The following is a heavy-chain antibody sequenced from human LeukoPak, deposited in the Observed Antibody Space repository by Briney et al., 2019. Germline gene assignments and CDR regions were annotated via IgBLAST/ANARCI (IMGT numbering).Heavy chain of an antibody. V-gene: IGHV4-59*08. Sequence: PSETLSLTCTVSGGSISSYYWSWIRQPPGKGLEWIGYIYYSGSTNYNPSLKSRVTISVDTSKNQFSLKLSSVTAADTAVYYCASSPGDMGYCSGGSCNWFDPWGQGTLVTVSS. CDR2: IYYSGST. CDR3: ASSPGDMGYCSGGSCNWFDP. J-gene: IGHJ5*02. D-gene: IGHD2-15*01. CDR1: GGSISSYY.